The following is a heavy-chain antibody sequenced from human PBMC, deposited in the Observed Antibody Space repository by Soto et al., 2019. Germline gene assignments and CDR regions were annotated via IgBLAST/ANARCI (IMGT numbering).Heavy chain of an antibody. V-gene: IGHV3-30*03. CDR1: DLDFSSYG. CDR2: SSYDGRET. Sequence: PGGSLRLSGAASDLDFSSYGIHWVRQAPGKGLEWVAASSYDGRETFYADSAKGRFTVSKEMSKNTAFLQMNALRHEDTAVYFCARDSGWPILNFDNWGQGTPVTV. D-gene: IGHD3-10*01. J-gene: IGHJ4*02. CDR3: ARDSGWPILNFDN.